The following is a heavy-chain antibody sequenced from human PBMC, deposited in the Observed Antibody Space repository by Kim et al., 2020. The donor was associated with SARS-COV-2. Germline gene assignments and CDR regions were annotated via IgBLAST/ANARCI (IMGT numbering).Heavy chain of an antibody. J-gene: IGHJ4*02. Sequence: ASVKVSCKVSGYTLTELSMHWVRQAPGKGLEWMGGFDPEDGEKIYAQKFQGRVTMTEDTSTDTAYMELSSLRSEDTAVYYCATTLRVGSAFDYWGQGTLVTVSS. CDR3: ATTLRVGSAFDY. CDR2: FDPEDGEK. V-gene: IGHV1-24*01. CDR1: GYTLTELS. D-gene: IGHD3-16*01.